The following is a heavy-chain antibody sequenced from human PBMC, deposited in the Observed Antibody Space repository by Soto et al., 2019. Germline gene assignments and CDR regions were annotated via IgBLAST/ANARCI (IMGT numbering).Heavy chain of an antibody. CDR1: GGSISSYY. Sequence: PSETLSLTCTVSGGSISSYYWIWIRQPPGKGLEWIGYIYYSGSTYYNPSLKSRVTISVDTSKNQFSLKLSSVTAADTAVYYCARVGGFGATTIDYWGQGTLVTVSS. D-gene: IGHD3-10*01. J-gene: IGHJ4*02. CDR3: ARVGGFGATTIDY. V-gene: IGHV4-30-4*01. CDR2: IYYSGST.